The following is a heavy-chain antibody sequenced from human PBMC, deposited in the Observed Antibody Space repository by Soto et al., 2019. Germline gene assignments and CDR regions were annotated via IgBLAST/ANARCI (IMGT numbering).Heavy chain of an antibody. D-gene: IGHD2-21*02. CDR3: ARDHLILPAHDFFYGSDV. CDR2: IPQDGVDG. Sequence: GSLRLSCEVSGHSFSMYAMSWVRQSPGKGLEWVAKIPQDGVDGHYADSVKGRFTISRDNGKNSLYLQLNNLRAEDTAVYYCARDHLILPAHDFFYGSDVWGRGATVTVSS. CDR1: GHSFSMYA. J-gene: IGHJ6*02. V-gene: IGHV3-7*03.